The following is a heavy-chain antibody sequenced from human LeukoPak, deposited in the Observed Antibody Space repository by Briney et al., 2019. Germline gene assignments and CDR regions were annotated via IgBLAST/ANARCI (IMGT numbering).Heavy chain of an antibody. J-gene: IGHJ4*02. CDR2: IYYSGRT. D-gene: IGHD4-17*01. CDR1: GGSISSSSYS. Sequence: SETLSLTCTVSGGSISSSSYSWGWIRQTPGKGLEWIGSIYYSGRTYYNPSLKSRVTISVHTSKNQFSLTVNSVTAADTAVYYCARQGDYWGAFDHWGQGTLVTVSS. V-gene: IGHV4-39*01. CDR3: ARQGDYWGAFDH.